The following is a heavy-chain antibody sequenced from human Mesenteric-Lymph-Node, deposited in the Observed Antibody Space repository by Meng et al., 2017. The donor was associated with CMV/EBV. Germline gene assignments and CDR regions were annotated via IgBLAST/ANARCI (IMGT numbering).Heavy chain of an antibody. CDR2: ISGSGSDK. D-gene: IGHD1-14*01. V-gene: IGHV3-23*01. Sequence: GESLKISCAASGFTFSNYGVSWVRQASGKGLEWVSGISGSGSDKYYADSVKGRFTISRDNSKNTLYLQMNSLRAEDTAVYYCAKDQRTIAQFDYWGQGTLVTVSS. CDR1: GFTFSNYG. J-gene: IGHJ4*02. CDR3: AKDQRTIAQFDY.